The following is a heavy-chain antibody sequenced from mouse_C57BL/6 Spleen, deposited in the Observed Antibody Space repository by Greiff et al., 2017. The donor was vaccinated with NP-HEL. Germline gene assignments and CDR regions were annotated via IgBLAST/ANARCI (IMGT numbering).Heavy chain of an antibody. CDR3: APILHAMDY. CDR2: IDPSDSYT. D-gene: IGHD1-1*01. Sequence: QVQLQQPGAELVKPGASVKLSCKASGYTFTSYWMQWVKQRPGQGLEWIGEIDPSDSYTNYNQKFKGKATLTVDTSSSTAYMQLSSLTSEDSAVYYCAPILHAMDYWDQGTSVTVSS. J-gene: IGHJ4*01. V-gene: IGHV1-50*01. CDR1: GYTFTSYW.